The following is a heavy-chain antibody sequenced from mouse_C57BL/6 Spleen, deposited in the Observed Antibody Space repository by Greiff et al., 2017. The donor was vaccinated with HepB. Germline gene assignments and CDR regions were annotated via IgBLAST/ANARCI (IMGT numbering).Heavy chain of an antibody. J-gene: IGHJ2*01. D-gene: IGHD2-2*01. CDR1: GYTFTSYW. CDR2: IHPNSGST. Sequence: QVQLQQPGAELVKPGASVKLSCKASGYTFTSYWMHWVKQRPGQGLEWIGLIHPNSGSTNYNEKFKGKATLTVDKSSSTAYMQLSSLTSEDSAVYYCARGLRRSFDYWGQGTTLTVSS. V-gene: IGHV1-64*01. CDR3: ARGLRRSFDY.